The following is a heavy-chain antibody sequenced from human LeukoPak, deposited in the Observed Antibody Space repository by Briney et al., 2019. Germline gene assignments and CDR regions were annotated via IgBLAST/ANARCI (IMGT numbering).Heavy chain of an antibody. J-gene: IGHJ5*02. CDR2: IIPILGIA. V-gene: IGHV1-69*04. CDR1: GGTFSSYA. Sequence: SVKVSCKASGGTFSSYAISWVRQAPGQGLEWMGRIIPILGIANYAQKFQGRVTITADKSTSTAYMELSSLRSEDTAVYYCAREGYSYGFLVSNWFDPWGQGTLVTVSS. D-gene: IGHD5-18*01. CDR3: AREGYSYGFLVSNWFDP.